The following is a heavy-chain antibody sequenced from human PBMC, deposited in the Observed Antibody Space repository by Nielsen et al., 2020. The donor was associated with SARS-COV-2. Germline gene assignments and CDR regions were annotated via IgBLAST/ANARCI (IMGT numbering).Heavy chain of an antibody. Sequence: ASVKVSCKASGYTFTDYYIHWVRQAPGQGLEWMGRINPYSGGTNYAQKFQGTVTMTRDASISTVYMELTSDDTALYYCAKDSGTGWYNWFDLWGQGTLVTVSS. CDR3: AKDSGTGWYNWFDL. CDR2: INPYSGGT. J-gene: IGHJ5*02. D-gene: IGHD6-19*01. V-gene: IGHV1-2*06. CDR1: GYTFTDYY.